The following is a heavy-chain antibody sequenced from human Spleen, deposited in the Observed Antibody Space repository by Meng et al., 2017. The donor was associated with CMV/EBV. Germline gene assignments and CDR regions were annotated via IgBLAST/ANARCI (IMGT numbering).Heavy chain of an antibody. V-gene: IGHV3-11*01. CDR1: GFTFNYYY. CDR2: ISSSSSTI. Sequence: GESLKISCAASGFTFNYYYMNWIRQAPGKGLEWISYISSSSSTIDYADSVKGRFTISRDNAKNSVYLQMNNLRAEDTAVYYCGRELTGTIDYWGQGTLGTVSS. CDR3: GRELTGTIDY. J-gene: IGHJ4*02. D-gene: IGHD1-1*01.